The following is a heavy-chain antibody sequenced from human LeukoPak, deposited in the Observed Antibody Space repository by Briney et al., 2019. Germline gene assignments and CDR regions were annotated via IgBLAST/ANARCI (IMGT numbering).Heavy chain of an antibody. V-gene: IGHV4-4*07. CDR3: ARGRQWRYPNDAFDI. J-gene: IGHJ3*02. CDR1: GGSISSYY. CDR2: IYTSGST. Sequence: SETLSLTCTVSGGSISSYYWSWLRQPAGKGLEWVGRIYTSGSTNYNPSLKSRVTMSVDTSKNQFSLKLSSVTAADTDVYYCARGRQWRYPNDAFDIWGQGTMVTVSS. D-gene: IGHD6-19*01.